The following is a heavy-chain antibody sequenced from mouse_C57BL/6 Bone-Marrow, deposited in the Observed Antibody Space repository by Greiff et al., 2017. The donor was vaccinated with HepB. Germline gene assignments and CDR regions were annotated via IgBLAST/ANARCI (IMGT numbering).Heavy chain of an antibody. V-gene: IGHV1-82*01. D-gene: IGHD2-2*01. J-gene: IGHJ1*03. Sequence: QVTLKVSGPELVKPGASVKISCKASGYAFSSSWMNWVKQRPGKGLEWIGRIYPGDGDTNYNGKFKGKATLSADKSSSTAYMQLRSLTSEGSAVYVCARSGGYDRYFDVWGTGTTVTVSS. CDR2: IYPGDGDT. CDR3: ARSGGYDRYFDV. CDR1: GYAFSSSW.